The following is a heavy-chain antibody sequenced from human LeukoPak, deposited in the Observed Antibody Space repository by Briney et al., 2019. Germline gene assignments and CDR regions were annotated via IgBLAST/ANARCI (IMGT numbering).Heavy chain of an antibody. CDR3: ARYSSSSSVVA. CDR1: GFTFSNFG. D-gene: IGHD6-13*01. Sequence: GGSLRLSCTASGFTFSNFGMHWVRQAPGKGLEWVALISYDGSNKFYVGSVKGRFTISRDNSKNTLYLEMDSLRVEDTAVYYCARYSSSSSVVALGQGALVTVSS. CDR2: ISYDGSNK. V-gene: IGHV3-30*03. J-gene: IGHJ5*02.